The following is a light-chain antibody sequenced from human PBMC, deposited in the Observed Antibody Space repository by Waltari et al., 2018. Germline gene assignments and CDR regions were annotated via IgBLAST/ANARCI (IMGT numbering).Light chain of an antibody. V-gene: IGKV1-12*01. CDR3: QQANSFPLS. J-gene: IGKJ4*01. Sequence: DIQMTQSPSSVSASVVDTVTITCRASQGISGYLAWYQQKPGQAPKLLISAASILQNGVPSRFRGSGSGTDFTLTISRLQPEDFATYYCQQANSFPLSFGGGTKVDIK. CDR2: AAS. CDR1: QGISGY.